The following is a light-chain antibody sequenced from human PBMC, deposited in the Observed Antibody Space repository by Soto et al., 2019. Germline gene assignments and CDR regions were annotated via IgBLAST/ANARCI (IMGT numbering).Light chain of an antibody. J-gene: IGLJ2*01. V-gene: IGLV1-40*01. CDR3: QSYGGSLPVV. Sequence: QSVLTQPPSVSGAPGQRVTISCTGSSSNIGAGYDVHWYQQVPGTAPKLLIYGNINRPSGVPDRFSGSKSGTSASLAITGLEADDEAHYSCQSYGGSLPVVFGGGTKLTVL. CDR1: SSNIGAGYD. CDR2: GNI.